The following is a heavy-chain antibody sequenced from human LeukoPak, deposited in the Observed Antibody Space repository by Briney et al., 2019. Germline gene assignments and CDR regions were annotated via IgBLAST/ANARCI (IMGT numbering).Heavy chain of an antibody. CDR1: GAIFSNHA. V-gene: IGHV3-23*01. J-gene: IGHJ4*02. CDR3: ASTSMVRGVITPFDY. CDR2: ISGTGVTT. Sequence: PGGSLRLSCAASGAIFSNHAMSGVRQAPGKGREWVSLISGTGVTTYYAASVKGGGTMSRDNSKNTLYLKMNSLRAEDTALYYCASTSMVRGVITPFDYWGQGTLVTVSS. D-gene: IGHD3-10*01.